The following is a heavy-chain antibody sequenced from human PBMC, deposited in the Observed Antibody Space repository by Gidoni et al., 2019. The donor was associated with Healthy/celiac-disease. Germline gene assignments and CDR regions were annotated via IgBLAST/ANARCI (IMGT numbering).Heavy chain of an antibody. CDR1: GFTVSSNY. CDR2: IYSGCST. V-gene: IGHV3-53*02. J-gene: IGHJ1*01. D-gene: IGHD1-26*01. Sequence: EGQLVETGGGLIQPGGSLRLSCAASGFTVSSNYMSWVRQAPGKGLEWVSVIYSGCSTYYADSVKGRFTISRDNSKNTLYLQMNSLRAEDTAVYYCARGGATRGAEYFPHWGQGTLVTVSS. CDR3: ARGGATRGAEYFPH.